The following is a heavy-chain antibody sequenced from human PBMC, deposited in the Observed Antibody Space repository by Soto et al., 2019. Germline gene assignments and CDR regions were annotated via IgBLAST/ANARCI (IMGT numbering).Heavy chain of an antibody. D-gene: IGHD5-18*01. Sequence: SETLSLTCAVSGGSISSGGYSWSWIRQPPGKGLEWIGYIYHSGSTYYNPSLKSRVTISVDRSKNQFSLKLSSVTAADTAVYYCARGSMDTAMADFDYWGQGTLVTVS. CDR2: IYHSGST. V-gene: IGHV4-30-2*01. J-gene: IGHJ4*02. CDR1: GGSISSGGYS. CDR3: ARGSMDTAMADFDY.